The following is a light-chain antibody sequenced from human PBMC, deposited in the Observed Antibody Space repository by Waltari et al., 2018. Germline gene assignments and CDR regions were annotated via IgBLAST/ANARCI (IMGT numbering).Light chain of an antibody. CDR3: QSYDSSLSAHVV. V-gene: IGLV1-40*01. CDR2: GNS. J-gene: IGLJ2*01. CDR1: SSSHGAAYE. Sequence: QSVLTQSPSVSGAPGQRVPISRPGSSSSHGAAYEVHWYQQLPGTAPKLLLYGNSKRPSGVPDRFSGSKSGTSASLAITGLQSEDEADYYCQSYDSSLSAHVVFGGGTKLTVL.